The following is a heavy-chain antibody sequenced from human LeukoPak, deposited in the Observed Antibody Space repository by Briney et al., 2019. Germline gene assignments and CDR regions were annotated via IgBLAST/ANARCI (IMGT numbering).Heavy chain of an antibody. CDR3: AIRPGEVDTAIA. CDR2: IIPILGIA. D-gene: IGHD5-18*01. Sequence: SVKVSCKASGGTFSSYAISWVRQAPGQGLEWVGRIIPILGIANYAQKFQGRVMITADKSTSTAYMELSSLRSEDTAVYYCAIRPGEVDTAIAWGQGTLVTVSS. V-gene: IGHV1-69*04. CDR1: GGTFSSYA. J-gene: IGHJ4*02.